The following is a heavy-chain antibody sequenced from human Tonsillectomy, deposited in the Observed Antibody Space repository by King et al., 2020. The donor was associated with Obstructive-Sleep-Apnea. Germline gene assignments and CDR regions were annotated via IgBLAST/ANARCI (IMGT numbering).Heavy chain of an antibody. J-gene: IGHJ3*01. CDR2: IYPGDSDT. CDR1: GYSFSTFW. D-gene: IGHD6-13*01. Sequence: VQLVESGAEVKKPGESLKISCRGSGYSFSTFWIAWVRQLPGKGLEWMGVIYPGDSDTRYSPSFQGQVTISVDKSISTAYLQWSSLKPSDTAVFYCASNSGSTWSPYDFWGQGTRVTVSS. V-gene: IGHV5-51*01. CDR3: ASNSGSTWSPYDF.